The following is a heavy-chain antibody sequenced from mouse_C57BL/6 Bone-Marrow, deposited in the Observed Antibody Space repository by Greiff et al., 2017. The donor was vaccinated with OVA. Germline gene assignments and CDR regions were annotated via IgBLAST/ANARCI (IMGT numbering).Heavy chain of an antibody. V-gene: IGHV1-63*01. Sequence: VQLQQSGAELVRPGTSVKMSCKASGYTFTNYWIGWAKQRPGHGLAWIGDIYPGGGYTNYNEKFKGKATLTADKSSSTAYMQFSSLTSEDSAIYYCARRADGKAVDYWGQGTTLTVSS. J-gene: IGHJ2*01. D-gene: IGHD3-3*01. CDR2: IYPGGGYT. CDR3: ARRADGKAVDY. CDR1: GYTFTNYW.